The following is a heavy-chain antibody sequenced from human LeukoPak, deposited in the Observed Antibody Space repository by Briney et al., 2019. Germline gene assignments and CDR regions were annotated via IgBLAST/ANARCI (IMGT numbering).Heavy chain of an antibody. D-gene: IGHD2-21*01. V-gene: IGHV4-39*01. J-gene: IGHJ4*03. CDR1: GVSIRSSSFY. Sequence: PSETLSLTCSVSGVSIRSSSFYWGWIRQPPGKGLEWIGSIYYSGSTYYRPSLRSRVTMSVDTSKNQFSLRLSSVTAADTAVYYCARGLRWALTIPGPSTFDYWGKGAWSTSPQ. CDR2: IYYSGST. CDR3: ARGLRWALTIPGPSTFDY.